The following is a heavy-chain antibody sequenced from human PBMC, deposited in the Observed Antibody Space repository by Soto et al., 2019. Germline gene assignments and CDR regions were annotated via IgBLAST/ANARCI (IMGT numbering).Heavy chain of an antibody. CDR1: GGTFSSYA. CDR2: IIPIFGTA. Sequence: QVQLVQSGAEVKKPGSSVKVSCKASGGTFSSYAISWVRQAPGQGLEWMGGIIPIFGTANYAQKFQGRVTITADESTSTAYMEMSSLRSEDTAVYYCARGGIEYSSENWYFDLWGRGTLVTVSS. V-gene: IGHV1-69*01. D-gene: IGHD6-6*01. CDR3: ARGGIEYSSENWYFDL. J-gene: IGHJ2*01.